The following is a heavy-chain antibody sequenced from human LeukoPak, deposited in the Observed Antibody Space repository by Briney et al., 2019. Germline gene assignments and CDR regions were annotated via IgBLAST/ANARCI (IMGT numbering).Heavy chain of an antibody. J-gene: IGHJ4*02. CDR2: LYCSTSP. V-gene: IGHV4-39*01. D-gene: IGHD5-18*01. Sequence: SETLSLTCTVSGGSISSSSYYWGCIPQSPGKGLEWTGSLYCSTSPYYNASHKSRVTISVDTTKNLFSLKHNSVTAADTALYSGARLRNIAMIKDWSAFHFDYWGRGTLVTVSS. CDR1: GGSISSSSYY. CDR3: ARLRNIAMIKDWSAFHFDY.